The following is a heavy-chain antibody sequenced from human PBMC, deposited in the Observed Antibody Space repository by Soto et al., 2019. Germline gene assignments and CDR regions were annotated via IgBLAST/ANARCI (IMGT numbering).Heavy chain of an antibody. D-gene: IGHD6-6*01. CDR2: ISYDGSNK. Sequence: GGSLRLSCAASGFTFSSYAMHWVRQAPGKGLERVAVISYDGSNKYYADSVKGRFTISRDNSKNTLYLQMNSLRAEDTAVYYCARNLGIAARPYYYYGMDVWGQGTTVTVSS. V-gene: IGHV3-30-3*01. CDR1: GFTFSSYA. CDR3: ARNLGIAARPYYYYGMDV. J-gene: IGHJ6*02.